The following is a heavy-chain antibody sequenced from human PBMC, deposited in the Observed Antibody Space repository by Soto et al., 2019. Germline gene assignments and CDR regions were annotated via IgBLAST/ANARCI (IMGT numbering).Heavy chain of an antibody. D-gene: IGHD2-2*03. V-gene: IGHV4-31*03. CDR3: ARTGERWILGYYFDY. J-gene: IGHJ4*02. CDR2: IYYSGST. CDR1: GGSISSGGYY. Sequence: QVQLQESGPGLVKPSQTLSLTCTVSGGSISSGGYYWSWIRQHPGKGLEWIGYIYYSGSTYYNPSLQGRVTISVNTSKNQFSLKLSFVTAGDTAVYLCARTGERWILGYYFDYWGQGTLVTVSS.